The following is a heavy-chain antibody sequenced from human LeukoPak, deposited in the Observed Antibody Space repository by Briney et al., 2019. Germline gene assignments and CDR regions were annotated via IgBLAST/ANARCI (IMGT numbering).Heavy chain of an antibody. CDR2: TYYRSKWYN. J-gene: IGHJ4*02. D-gene: IGHD6-19*01. V-gene: IGHV6-1*01. Sequence: SQTLSLTCAISGDSVSSNSAAWNWIRQSPSRGLEWPGRTYYRSKWYNDYAVSVKSRVTINPDTSKNQFSLQLKSVTPEDTAIYYCARTLAGNTDYWGQGTLVTVSP. CDR1: GDSVSSNSAA. CDR3: ARTLAGNTDY.